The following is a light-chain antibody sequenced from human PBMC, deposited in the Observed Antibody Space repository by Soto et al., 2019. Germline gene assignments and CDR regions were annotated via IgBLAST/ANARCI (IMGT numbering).Light chain of an antibody. CDR1: SGDSNYK. Sequence: QLVLTQPPSASASLGASVTLTCTLSSGDSNYKVDWYQQRPGKGPRFVMRVGTGGIVGSKGDGIPDRFSVLGSGLNRYLTIKNIQEEDESDYHGGADHGSGSNFVVVFGGGTKLTVL. CDR3: GADHGSGSNFVVV. V-gene: IGLV9-49*01. CDR2: VGTGGIVG. J-gene: IGLJ2*01.